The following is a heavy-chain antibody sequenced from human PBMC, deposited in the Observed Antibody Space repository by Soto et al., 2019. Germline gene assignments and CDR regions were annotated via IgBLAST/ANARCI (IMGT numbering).Heavy chain of an antibody. J-gene: IGHJ4*03. CDR1: GYSISSGSY. D-gene: IGHD6-19*01. Sequence: SETLSLTCTVSGYSISSGSYWGWIRQPPGKGPEWIASIYHGGTTFYNPSLKSRVTVSVDKSNNQFSLKLRSVTAADTAVSCCAKAHVIAVAGSSFDYWGHGTPVTVSS. CDR3: AKAHVIAVAGSSFDY. CDR2: IYHGGTT. V-gene: IGHV4-38-2*02.